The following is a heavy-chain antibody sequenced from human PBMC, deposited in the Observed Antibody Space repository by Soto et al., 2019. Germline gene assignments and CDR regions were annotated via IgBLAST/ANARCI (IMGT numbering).Heavy chain of an antibody. CDR2: IYYSGST. D-gene: IGHD2-15*01. V-gene: IGHV4-31*03. CDR3: ARGRLGCCSGGSCYTPYYYYGMDV. Sequence: PSETLSLTCTVSGGSISSGGYYWSWFRQHPGKGLEWIGYIYYSGSTYYNPSLKSRVTISVDTSKNQFSLKLSSVTAADTAVYYCARGRLGCCSGGSCYTPYYYYGMDVWGQGTTVTVSS. J-gene: IGHJ6*02. CDR1: GGSISSGGYY.